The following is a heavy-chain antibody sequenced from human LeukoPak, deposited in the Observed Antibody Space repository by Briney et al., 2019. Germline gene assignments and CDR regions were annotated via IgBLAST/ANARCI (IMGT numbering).Heavy chain of an antibody. CDR2: ISWNSGSI. J-gene: IGHJ3*02. CDR1: GFTFDDYG. V-gene: IGHV3-9*01. Sequence: GGSLRLSCAASGFTFDDYGMHWVRQAPGKGLEWVSGISWNSGSIGYADSVKGRFTISRDNAKNSLYLQMNSLRAEDTALYYCASAGYDAFDIWGQGTMVTVSS. D-gene: IGHD6-13*01. CDR3: ASAGYDAFDI.